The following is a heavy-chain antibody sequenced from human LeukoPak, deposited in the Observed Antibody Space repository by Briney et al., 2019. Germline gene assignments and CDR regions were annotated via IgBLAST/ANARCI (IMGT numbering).Heavy chain of an antibody. CDR1: GFTFSSYA. V-gene: IGHV3-23*01. D-gene: IGHD4-17*01. CDR3: ARGDGDYSY. Sequence: PGGSLRLSCAASGFTFSSYAMSWVRQAPGKGLEWVSAISGSGSTIYYADSVKGRFTISRDNAKSSLYLQMNSLRAEDTAVYYCARGDGDYSYWGQGTLVTVSS. J-gene: IGHJ4*02. CDR2: ISGSGSTI.